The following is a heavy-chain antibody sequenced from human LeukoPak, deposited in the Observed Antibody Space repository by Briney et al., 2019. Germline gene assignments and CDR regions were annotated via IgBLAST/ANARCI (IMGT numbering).Heavy chain of an antibody. CDR1: GFTFSSYG. Sequence: GGALRLSCAASGFTFSSYGMTWVRQTPGKGLEWISGISGSGGSTYYAHSVKGRFTISRDHSKNTLYLQMNSLRAEDTAVYYGAKNGGGQCYSQLDWWGQGTLVTVSS. V-gene: IGHV3-23*01. J-gene: IGHJ4*02. CDR3: AKNGGGQCYSQLDW. CDR2: ISGSGGST. D-gene: IGHD2-15*01.